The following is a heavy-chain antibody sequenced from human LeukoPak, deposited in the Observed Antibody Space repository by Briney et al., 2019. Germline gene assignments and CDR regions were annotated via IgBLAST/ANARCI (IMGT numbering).Heavy chain of an antibody. Sequence: GGSLRLSCAASGFTFSSYETNWVRQTPGKGMEWVSGIYSGGHIYYADSVKGRFTISRDNAKNSLYLQMNSLRAEDTAVYYCAREGGASGSYYQYYYYYMDVWGKGTTVTISS. V-gene: IGHV3-48*03. D-gene: IGHD3-10*01. J-gene: IGHJ6*03. CDR3: AREGGASGSYYQYYYYYMDV. CDR1: GFTFSSYE. CDR2: IYSGGHI.